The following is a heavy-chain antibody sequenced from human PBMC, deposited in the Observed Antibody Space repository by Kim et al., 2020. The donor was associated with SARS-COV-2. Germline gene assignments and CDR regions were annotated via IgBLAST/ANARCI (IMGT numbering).Heavy chain of an antibody. CDR3: ARGSYYYGSGSYYPSSGLDY. Sequence: SVKVSCKASGGTFSSYAISWVRQAPGQGLEWMGGIIPIFGTANYAQKFQGRVTITADKSTSTAYMELSSLRSEDTAVYYCARGSYYYGSGSYYPSSGLDYWGQGTLVTVSS. CDR1: GGTFSSYA. J-gene: IGHJ4*02. CDR2: IIPIFGTA. D-gene: IGHD3-10*01. V-gene: IGHV1-69*06.